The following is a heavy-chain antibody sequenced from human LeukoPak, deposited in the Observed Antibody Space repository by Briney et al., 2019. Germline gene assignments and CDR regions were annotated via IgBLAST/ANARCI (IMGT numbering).Heavy chain of an antibody. V-gene: IGHV1-69*05. CDR1: GGTFSSYA. CDR3: VVVVVIGYNWFDP. CDR2: IIPIFGTA. D-gene: IGHD3-22*01. Sequence: SVKVSCKASGGTFSSYAISWVRQAPGQGLEWMGGIIPIFGTANYAQKFQGRVTITTDESTSTAYMELSGLRSEDTAVYYCVVVVVIGYNWFDPWGQGTLVTVSS. J-gene: IGHJ5*02.